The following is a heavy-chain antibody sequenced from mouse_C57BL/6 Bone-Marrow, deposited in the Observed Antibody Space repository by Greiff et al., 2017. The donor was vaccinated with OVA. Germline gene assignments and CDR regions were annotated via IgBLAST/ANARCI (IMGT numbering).Heavy chain of an antibody. V-gene: IGHV1-55*01. CDR1: GYTFTSYW. Sequence: QVQLQQPGAELVKPGASVKMSCKASGYTFTSYWITWVKQRPGQGLEWIGDIYPGSGSTNYNEKFKSKATLTVDGSSSTAYMQLSSLTSEDSAVYYGARLDTTVGDWYFDVWGTGTTVTVSS. CDR2: IYPGSGST. CDR3: ARLDTTVGDWYFDV. J-gene: IGHJ1*03. D-gene: IGHD1-1*01.